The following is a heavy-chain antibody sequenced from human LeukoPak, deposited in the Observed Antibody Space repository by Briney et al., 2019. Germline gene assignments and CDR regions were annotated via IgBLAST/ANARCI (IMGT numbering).Heavy chain of an antibody. CDR2: ISAYNGNT. CDR3: ARVVVVPAAIGPFDH. J-gene: IGHJ5*02. Sequence: ASVKVSCKASGYTFTSYGISWVRQAPGQGLEWMGWISAYNGNTNYAQKLQGRVTMTTDTSTSTAYMELRSLRSDDTAVYYCARVVVVPAAIGPFDHWGQGTLVTVSS. D-gene: IGHD2-2*01. CDR1: GYTFTSYG. V-gene: IGHV1-18*01.